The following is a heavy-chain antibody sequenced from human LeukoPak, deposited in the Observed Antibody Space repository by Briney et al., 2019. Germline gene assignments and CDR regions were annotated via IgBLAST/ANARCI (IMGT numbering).Heavy chain of an antibody. D-gene: IGHD6-25*01. Sequence: ATVKVSCKASGYTFTSYGISWVRQAPGQGLEWMGWISGKDGHTQYAQKFQGRGTMTIDTSTSTAYMELRSLTSDDTAVYYCARDGELGAASGGASYFWSDPWGQGTLVTVSS. V-gene: IGHV1-18*04. CDR1: GYTFTSYG. CDR2: ISGKDGHT. J-gene: IGHJ5*02. CDR3: ARDGELGAASGGASYFWSDP.